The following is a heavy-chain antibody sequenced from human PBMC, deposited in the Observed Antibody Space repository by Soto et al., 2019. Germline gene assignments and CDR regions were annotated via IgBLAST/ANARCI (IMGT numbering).Heavy chain of an antibody. CDR2: IIPIFGTA. Sequence: QVQLVQSGAEVKKPGSSVKVSCKASGGTFSSYAISWVRQAPGQGLEWMGGIIPIFGTANYAQKFQGRVTITADKPTSTAYMELSSLRSEDTAVYYCARGGHYDILTGYYIDFDYWGQGTLVTVSS. D-gene: IGHD3-9*01. V-gene: IGHV1-69*06. CDR1: GGTFSSYA. J-gene: IGHJ4*02. CDR3: ARGGHYDILTGYYIDFDY.